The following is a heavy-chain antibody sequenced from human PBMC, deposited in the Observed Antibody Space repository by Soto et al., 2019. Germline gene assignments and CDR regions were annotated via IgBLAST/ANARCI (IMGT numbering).Heavy chain of an antibody. D-gene: IGHD3-22*01. V-gene: IGHV3-23*01. CDR1: GFSFSANA. CDR3: AKGLDTSGPYVRVLDS. J-gene: IGHJ4*02. CDR2: IGASGSTI. Sequence: EVQLLESGGGLVQPGGSLRVSCAASGFSFSANAMNWVRQAPGRGPEWVSAIGASGSTIYYADSVQGRFTISRDNSKNTLLLQMDSLRAEDTAVYYCAKGLDTSGPYVRVLDSWCQGTLVTVSS.